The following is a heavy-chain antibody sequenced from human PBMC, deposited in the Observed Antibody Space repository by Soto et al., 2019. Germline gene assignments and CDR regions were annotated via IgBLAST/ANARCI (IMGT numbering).Heavy chain of an antibody. J-gene: IGHJ4*02. V-gene: IGHV3-73*02. CDR2: IRSKVKNLET. CDR3: SRLITPLDY. CDR1: GFTFSDST. D-gene: IGHD3-16*01. Sequence: EVQLVESGGGLVQPGGSLKLSCAASGFTFSDSTMHWVRQTSGRGLEWLGRIRSKVKNLETVYAASVKGRFTISRNDSKNTACLQMNSLKTEDTAVYYCSRLITPLDYWGRGTLVTVSS.